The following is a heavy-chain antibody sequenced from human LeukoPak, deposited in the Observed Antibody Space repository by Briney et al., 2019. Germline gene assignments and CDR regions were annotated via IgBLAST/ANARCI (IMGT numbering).Heavy chain of an antibody. CDR1: GYTFTGYD. J-gene: IGHJ6*02. V-gene: IGHV1-8*01. Sequence: ASVKVSCKASGYTFTGYDINWVRQATGQGLEWMGWMNPNSGNTGYAQKFQGRVTMTRNTSISTAYMELSSLRSEDTAVYYCAREGGVLRFLEWLPYYYGMDVWGQGTTVTVSS. CDR2: MNPNSGNT. CDR3: AREGGVLRFLEWLPYYYGMDV. D-gene: IGHD3-3*01.